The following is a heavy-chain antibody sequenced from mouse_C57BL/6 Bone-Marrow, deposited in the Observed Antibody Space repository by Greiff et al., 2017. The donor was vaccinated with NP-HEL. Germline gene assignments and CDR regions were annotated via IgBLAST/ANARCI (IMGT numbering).Heavy chain of an antibody. J-gene: IGHJ4*01. V-gene: IGHV14-4*01. Sequence: EVQLVGSGAELVRPGASVKLSCTASGFNIKNDYMHWVKQRPEQGLEWIGWIDPENGDTEYASKFQGKATITADTSSNTAYLQLSSLTSEDTAVYYCTTVYDGYYVHAMDYWGQGTSVTVSS. CDR3: TTVYDGYYVHAMDY. CDR2: IDPENGDT. CDR1: GFNIKNDY. D-gene: IGHD2-3*01.